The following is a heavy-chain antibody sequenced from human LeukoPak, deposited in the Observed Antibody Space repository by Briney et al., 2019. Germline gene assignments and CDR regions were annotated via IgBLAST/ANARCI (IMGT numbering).Heavy chain of an antibody. Sequence: GGSLRLSCAASGFTFSSYAMSWVRQAPGMRLEWVSAISGTGGSTYYADSVKGRFTISRDNSKNTLYLQMNSLRAEDTAVYYCAKKWGGAAAGTSYYFDYWGQGTLVTVSS. CDR3: AKKWGGAAAGTSYYFDY. D-gene: IGHD6-13*01. CDR1: GFTFSSYA. J-gene: IGHJ4*02. V-gene: IGHV3-23*01. CDR2: ISGTGGST.